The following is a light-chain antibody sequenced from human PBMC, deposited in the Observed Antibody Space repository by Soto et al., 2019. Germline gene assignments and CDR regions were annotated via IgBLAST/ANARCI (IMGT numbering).Light chain of an antibody. Sequence: IVLTQSPGTLSMSPGESATLSCRASQRVSSGFLAWYQQKPGQAPRLLIYGTSTRATAVPDRFSGGGSGTDFTLTIRGLEPEDFAVYYCQQYGRTPYTFGQGTKLDIK. CDR1: QRVSSGF. CDR3: QQYGRTPYT. V-gene: IGKV3-20*01. J-gene: IGKJ2*01. CDR2: GTS.